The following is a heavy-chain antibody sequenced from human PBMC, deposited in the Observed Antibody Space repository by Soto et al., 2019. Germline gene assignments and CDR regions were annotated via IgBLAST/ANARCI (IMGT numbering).Heavy chain of an antibody. CDR1: DGSISSSNW. CDR2: IYHSGST. CDR3: ARDYPFTIFGVINDAFDI. Sequence: QVQLQESGPGLVKPSGTLSLTCAVSDGSISSSNWWSWVRQPPGKGLEWIGEIYHSGSTNYNPSLKSRVTISVDKSKNQFSLKLSSVTAADTAVYYCARDYPFTIFGVINDAFDIWGQGTMVTVSS. V-gene: IGHV4-4*02. J-gene: IGHJ3*02. D-gene: IGHD3-3*01.